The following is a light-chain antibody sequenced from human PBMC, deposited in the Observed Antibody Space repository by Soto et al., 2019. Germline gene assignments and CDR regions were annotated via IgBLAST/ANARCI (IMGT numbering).Light chain of an antibody. V-gene: IGLV2-14*03. J-gene: IGLJ1*01. CDR1: SSDVGSYNS. Sequence: QSVLAQPASVSGSPGQSIAISCTGTSSDVGSYNSVSWYQQYPGKAPTLMIHDVSDRPSGVSNRFSGSKSGNTASLTISGLQAEYEADYYCSSFTSSSSYVFGSGTKVNVL. CDR3: SSFTSSSSYV. CDR2: DVS.